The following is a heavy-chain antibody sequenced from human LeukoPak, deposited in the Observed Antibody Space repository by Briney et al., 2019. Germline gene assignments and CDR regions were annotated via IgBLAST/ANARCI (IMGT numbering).Heavy chain of an antibody. CDR2: IYDSGNT. CDR3: ARGDYGVQIDY. Sequence: NTSETLSLTCSVSGGSISSYYWSWIRQPSGKGLEWIGYIYDSGNTNYNPSLKSRVTISVDTSKNQFSLKVSSVTAADTAVYYCARGDYGVQIDYWGQGTPVTVSS. D-gene: IGHD4-17*01. J-gene: IGHJ4*02. V-gene: IGHV4-59*01. CDR1: GGSISSYY.